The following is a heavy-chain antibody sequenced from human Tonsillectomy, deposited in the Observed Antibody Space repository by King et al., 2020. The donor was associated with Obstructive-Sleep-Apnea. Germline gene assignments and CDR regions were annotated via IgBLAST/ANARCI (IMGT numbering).Heavy chain of an antibody. CDR1: GGSISSSNW. D-gene: IGHD4/OR15-4a*01. J-gene: IGHJ4*02. CDR2: IYHSGST. V-gene: IGHV4-4*02. CDR3: ARHGFRAANEGDY. Sequence: VQLQESGPGLVKPSGTLSLTCAVSGGSISSSNWWSWVRQPPGKGLEWIGEIYHSGSTNYNPSLQSRVTISVDKSKNQFSLKLSSVTAADTAVYYCARHGFRAANEGDYWGQGTLVTVSS.